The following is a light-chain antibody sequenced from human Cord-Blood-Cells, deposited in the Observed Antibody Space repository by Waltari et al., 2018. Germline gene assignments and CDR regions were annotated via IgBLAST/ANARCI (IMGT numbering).Light chain of an antibody. CDR1: QSISSY. Sequence: DIQLTHSPSSLSASVGDRVTITCRASQSISSYLNWYQQKPGKAPKLLIYAASRLQSGVPSRFSGSGSGTDFTLTISSLQPEDFATYYCQQSYSTPITFGQGTRREIK. J-gene: IGKJ5*01. CDR3: QQSYSTPIT. CDR2: AAS. V-gene: IGKV1-39*01.